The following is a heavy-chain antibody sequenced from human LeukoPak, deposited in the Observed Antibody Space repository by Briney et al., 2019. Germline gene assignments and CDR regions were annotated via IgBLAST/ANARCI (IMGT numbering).Heavy chain of an antibody. Sequence: GGSLRLSCAASGFTLSSFALSWVRQAPGKGLEWVSSISGSGGSTSYADSVKGRFTISRDNSKSTLYLQMNSLRAEDTAVYYCARDRDTAFDYWGQGTLVTVSS. CDR3: ARDRDTAFDY. J-gene: IGHJ4*02. CDR2: ISGSGGST. D-gene: IGHD5-18*01. CDR1: GFTLSSFA. V-gene: IGHV3-23*01.